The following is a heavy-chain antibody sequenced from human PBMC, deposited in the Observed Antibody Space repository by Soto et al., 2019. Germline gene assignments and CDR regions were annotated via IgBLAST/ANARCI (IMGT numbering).Heavy chain of an antibody. CDR3: ARYYYDSSGYYYRWFDP. CDR1: GGSISSGGCY. Sequence: QVQLQESGPGLVKPSQTLSLTCTVSGGSISSGGCYWSWIRQHPGKGLEWIGYIYYSGNTYYNPSLKSRVTISVDTSKNQFSLTLRSVTAADTAMYYCARYYYDSSGYYYRWFDPWGQGTLVTVSS. J-gene: IGHJ5*02. V-gene: IGHV4-31*03. CDR2: IYYSGNT. D-gene: IGHD3-22*01.